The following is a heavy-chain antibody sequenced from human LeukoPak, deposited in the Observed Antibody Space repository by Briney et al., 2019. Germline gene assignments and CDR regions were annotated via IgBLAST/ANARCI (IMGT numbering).Heavy chain of an antibody. D-gene: IGHD3-22*01. Sequence: GASVKVSCKSFRDTFSSSGISWVRQAPGQGLEWMGGIVPILRTPDYAKKFQGKVTITADESTITAYMELSSLTSEDTAVYYRARSKGRRTSGYNHYYAMDVWGQGTTVTVSS. CDR1: RDTFSSSG. CDR2: IVPILRTP. V-gene: IGHV1-69*01. CDR3: ARSKGRRTSGYNHYYAMDV. J-gene: IGHJ6*02.